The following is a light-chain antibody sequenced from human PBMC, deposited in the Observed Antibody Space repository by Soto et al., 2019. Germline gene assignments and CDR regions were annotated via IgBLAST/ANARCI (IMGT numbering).Light chain of an antibody. Sequence: QSAMTQPASVSGSPRQSITISCTGTSSDVGSYNPVSWYQQHPGKAPKLMVYRVSKRPSGVSNRFSGSKSGNTAAVTISGLQAEDEADYYCCSYACSSTLVFGGGTKLTV. V-gene: IGLV2-23*02. J-gene: IGLJ2*01. CDR2: RVS. CDR3: CSYACSSTLV. CDR1: SSDVGSYNP.